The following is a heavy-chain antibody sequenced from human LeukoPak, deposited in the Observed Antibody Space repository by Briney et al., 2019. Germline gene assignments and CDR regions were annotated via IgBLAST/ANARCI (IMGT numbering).Heavy chain of an antibody. J-gene: IGHJ4*02. CDR1: GDSISSYY. V-gene: IGHV4-59*01. CDR2: VSNIETT. D-gene: IGHD3-22*01. CDR3: AKDPYDTSGYNYGPTGGVDY. Sequence: SETLSLTCTVSGDSISSYYWSWLRQPPGKRLEWIGYVSNIETTNYNPSLKSRVTISVDTSKNQFSLRLNSVTAADTAVYYCAKDPYDTSGYNYGPTGGVDYWGQGTLVTVSS.